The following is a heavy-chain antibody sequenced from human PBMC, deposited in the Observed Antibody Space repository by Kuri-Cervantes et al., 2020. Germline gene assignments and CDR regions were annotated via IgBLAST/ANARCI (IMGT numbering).Heavy chain of an antibody. J-gene: IGHJ5*02. CDR3: ARGAVAVMGEWFDP. Sequence: GESLKISCAASGFTFSSYWMSWVRQAPGKGLEWVANIKQDGSEKYYVDSVKGRFTISRDNAKNSLYLQMNSLRAEDTAVYYCARGAVAVMGEWFDPWGQGTLVTVSS. CDR2: IKQDGSEK. D-gene: IGHD6-19*01. V-gene: IGHV3-7*01. CDR1: GFTFSSYW.